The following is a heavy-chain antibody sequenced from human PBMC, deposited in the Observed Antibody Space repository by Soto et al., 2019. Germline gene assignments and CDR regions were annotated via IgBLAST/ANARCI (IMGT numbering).Heavy chain of an antibody. D-gene: IGHD1-26*01. Sequence: PGGSLRLSCAASGFTFSSYWMHWVRRAPGKGPVWVSHTNSDGSSTSYADSVKGRFTISRDNAKNTLYLQMSSLRADDTAVYYCTRDDPGVGIDYWGQGTLVTVSS. CDR1: GFTFSSYW. V-gene: IGHV3-74*01. J-gene: IGHJ4*02. CDR3: TRDDPGVGIDY. CDR2: TNSDGSST.